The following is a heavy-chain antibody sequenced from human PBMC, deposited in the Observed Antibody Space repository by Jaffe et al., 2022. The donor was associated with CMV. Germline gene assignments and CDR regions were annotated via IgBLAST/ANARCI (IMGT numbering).Heavy chain of an antibody. CDR2: IKQDGSEK. J-gene: IGHJ6*03. V-gene: IGHV3-7*03. Sequence: EVQLVESGGGLVQPGGSLRLSCAASGFTFSSYWMSWVRQAPGKGLEWVANIKQDGSEKYYVDSVKGRFTISRDNAKNSLYLQMNSLRAEDTAVYYCARGSIGYNWNQYYYYYYMDVWGKGTTVTVSS. D-gene: IGHD1-20*01. CDR1: GFTFSSYW. CDR3: ARGSIGYNWNQYYYYYYMDV.